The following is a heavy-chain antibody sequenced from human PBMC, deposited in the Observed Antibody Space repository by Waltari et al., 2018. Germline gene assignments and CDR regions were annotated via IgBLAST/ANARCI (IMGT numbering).Heavy chain of an antibody. V-gene: IGHV3-7*01. CDR1: GFTFSSYW. Sequence: EVQLVESGGGLVQPGGSLRLSCAASGFTFSSYWMSLVRQAQGKGLEWVANIKQDGSEKYYVDSVKGRFTISRDNAKNSLYLQMNSLRAEDTAVYYCAGSSGGSRGDAFDIWGQGTMVTVSS. D-gene: IGHD2-15*01. CDR3: AGSSGGSRGDAFDI. CDR2: IKQDGSEK. J-gene: IGHJ3*02.